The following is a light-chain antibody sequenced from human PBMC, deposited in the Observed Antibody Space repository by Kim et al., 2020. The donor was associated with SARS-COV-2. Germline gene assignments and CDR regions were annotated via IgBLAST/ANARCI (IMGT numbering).Light chain of an antibody. CDR1: SSDVGGYNH. V-gene: IGLV2-14*01. CDR3: SSYAGSITPV. CDR2: EVG. Sequence: GQSITISCTGTSSDVGGYNHVSWYQQHPGKAPKLMIYEVGNRPSGVSNRFSGSKSGNTASLTISGLQTEDEADYYCSSYAGSITPVFGSGTKVTVL. J-gene: IGLJ1*01.